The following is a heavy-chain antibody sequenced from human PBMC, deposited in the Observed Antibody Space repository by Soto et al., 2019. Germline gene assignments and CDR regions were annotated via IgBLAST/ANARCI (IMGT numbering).Heavy chain of an antibody. CDR2: IFTRDSET. D-gene: IGHD3-10*01. V-gene: IGHV5-51*01. Sequence: GESLRMSARGAGYIFNHHWIGWVRQTPGKGLEWMGLIFTRDSETKTSPSFQGHVSFSVDNSINTVYLQWTSLKTADTGMYFCARGYYDSGHGYDLWGQGTQVTVSS. CDR3: ARGYYDSGHGYDL. CDR1: GYIFNHHW. J-gene: IGHJ5*02.